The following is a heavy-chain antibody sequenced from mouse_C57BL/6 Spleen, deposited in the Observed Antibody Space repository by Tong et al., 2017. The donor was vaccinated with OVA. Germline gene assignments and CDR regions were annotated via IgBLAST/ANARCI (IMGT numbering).Heavy chain of an antibody. CDR2: IHYSGST. CDR3: ARSNLGYFDV. Sequence: EVQLQESGPSLVKPSQTLSLTCSVTGDSITSGYSWHWIRQFPGNKLEWMGYIHYSGSTNYNPSLKSRISITRDTSKNQFFLQLNSVTTEDTATYYCARSNLGYFDVWGAGTTVTVSS. J-gene: IGHJ1*01. CDR1: GDSITSGYS. V-gene: IGHV3-1*02.